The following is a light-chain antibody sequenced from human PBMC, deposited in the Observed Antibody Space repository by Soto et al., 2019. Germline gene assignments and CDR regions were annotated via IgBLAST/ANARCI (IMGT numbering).Light chain of an antibody. V-gene: IGKV3-20*01. J-gene: IGKJ4*01. CDR3: QQYGSSPLT. CDR1: QTRINNY. CDR2: GTS. Sequence: ENVLTQSPGTLSLSPGERATLSCRASQTRINNYLAWYQQKPGQSPRLLVYGTSTRATGIPDRFSRSGSGTDFTFSINRLAPEDFGLYDCQQYGSSPLTFGGGAKVEIK.